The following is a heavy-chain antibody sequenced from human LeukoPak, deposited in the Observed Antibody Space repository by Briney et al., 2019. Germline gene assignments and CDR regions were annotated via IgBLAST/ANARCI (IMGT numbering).Heavy chain of an antibody. CDR1: GGSISSYY. J-gene: IGHJ3*02. CDR3: ARAVGRIFGVVFDAFDI. Sequence: SETLSLTCTVSGGSISSYYWSWIRQPAGKGLEWIGRIYTSGSTNYNPSLKSRVTMSVVTSKNQFSLKLSSVTAADTAVYYCARAVGRIFGVVFDAFDIWGQGTMVTVSS. V-gene: IGHV4-4*07. D-gene: IGHD3-3*01. CDR2: IYTSGST.